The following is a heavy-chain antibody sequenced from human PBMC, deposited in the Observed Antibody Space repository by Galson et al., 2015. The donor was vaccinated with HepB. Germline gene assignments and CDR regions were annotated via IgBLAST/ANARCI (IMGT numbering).Heavy chain of an antibody. CDR3: AIRIAVAVKGDFDY. Sequence: SLRLSCAASGFTFSSYAMSWVRQAPGKGLEWVSAISGSGGSTYYADSVKGRFTISRDNSKNTLYLQMNSLRAEDTAVYYCAIRIAVAVKGDFDYWGQGTLVTVSS. CDR2: ISGSGGST. D-gene: IGHD6-19*01. J-gene: IGHJ4*02. CDR1: GFTFSSYA. V-gene: IGHV3-23*01.